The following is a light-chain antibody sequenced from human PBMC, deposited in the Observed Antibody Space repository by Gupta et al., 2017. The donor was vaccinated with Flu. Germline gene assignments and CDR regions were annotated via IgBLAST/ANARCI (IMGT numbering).Light chain of an antibody. CDR1: KLGDKY. V-gene: IGLV3-1*01. CDR3: QAWDSATALV. Sequence: ELIQPTSVSVSPGQTASITCSGDKLGDKYAFWYQQKAGQSPVLVINQDTKRPSGIPDRFSGSNSGNTATLSISGTQAMDEADYYCQAWDSATALVFGGGTKLTVL. J-gene: IGLJ2*01. CDR2: QDT.